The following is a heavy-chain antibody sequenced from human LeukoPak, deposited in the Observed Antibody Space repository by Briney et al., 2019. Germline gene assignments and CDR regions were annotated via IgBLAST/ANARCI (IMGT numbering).Heavy chain of an antibody. V-gene: IGHV4-59*01. CDR3: ARGRYGSIDY. J-gene: IGHJ4*02. Sequence: SETLSLTCTVSGGSISSYYWSWIRQPPEKGLEWIGYIYYSGSTNYNPSLKSRVTISVDTSKNQFSLKLSSVTAADTAVYYCARGRYGSIDYWGQGTLVTVSS. CDR2: IYYSGST. D-gene: IGHD3-16*01. CDR1: GGSISSYY.